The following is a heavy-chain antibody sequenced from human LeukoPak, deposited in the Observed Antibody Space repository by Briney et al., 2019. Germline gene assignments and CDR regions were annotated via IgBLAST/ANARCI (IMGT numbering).Heavy chain of an antibody. V-gene: IGHV4-59*01. CDR1: GGSISGYY. Sequence: SETLSLTCTVSGGSISGYYWSWIRQPPGKSLEWIGYIYYHRGSTKYNPSLKSRVTISVDTSKNQFSLKLSSVTAADTAVYYCASLGYCSGGSCYEAGGYLDYWGQGTLVTVSS. CDR2: IYYHRGST. CDR3: ASLGYCSGGSCYEAGGYLDY. J-gene: IGHJ4*02. D-gene: IGHD2-15*01.